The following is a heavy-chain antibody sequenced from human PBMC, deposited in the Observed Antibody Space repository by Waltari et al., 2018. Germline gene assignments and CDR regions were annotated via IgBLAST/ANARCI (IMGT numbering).Heavy chain of an antibody. CDR1: GGTFRSYA. CDR2: IIPILGIA. V-gene: IGHV1-69*04. CDR3: ARTIFGVVIKYYYYYMDV. D-gene: IGHD3-3*01. J-gene: IGHJ6*03. Sequence: QVQLVQSGAEVKKPGSSVKVSCKASGGTFRSYALSWVRQPPAPGLEWMGGIIPILGIANYAQKFQGRVTITADESTSTAYMELSSLRSEDTAVYYCARTIFGVVIKYYYYYMDVWGKGTTVTVSS.